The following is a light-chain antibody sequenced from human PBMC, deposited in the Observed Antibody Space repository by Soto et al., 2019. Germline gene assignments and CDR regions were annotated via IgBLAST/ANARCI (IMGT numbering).Light chain of an antibody. CDR3: LQSYSTPRFT. Sequence: DIQMTQSPSSLSASVGDRVTITCRASQSISSYLNWYQQKPGKAPKLLIYAASSLQSGVPSRFSGSGSVTDFTLTISSLQPEDFATYYCLQSYSTPRFTFVPGTKVDIK. V-gene: IGKV1-39*01. CDR1: QSISSY. CDR2: AAS. J-gene: IGKJ3*01.